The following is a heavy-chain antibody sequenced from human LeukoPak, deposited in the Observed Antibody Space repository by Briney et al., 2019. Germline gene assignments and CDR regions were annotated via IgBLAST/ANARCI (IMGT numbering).Heavy chain of an antibody. CDR1: GGFISSSSFF. CDR3: ARLGHCSGGGSCHHDY. D-gene: IGHD2-15*01. CDR2: IHYSGKT. Sequence: SETLSLTCTVSGGFISSSSFFWGWIRQPPGQGLEWIAAIHYSGKTHYNPSLNSRVTISADTSRNQFSLKLNSVTAADTAVYYCARLGHCSGGGSCHHDYWGQGTLVTVSS. J-gene: IGHJ4*02. V-gene: IGHV4-39*01.